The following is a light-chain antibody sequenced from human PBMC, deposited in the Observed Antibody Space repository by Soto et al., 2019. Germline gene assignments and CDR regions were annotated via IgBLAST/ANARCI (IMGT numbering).Light chain of an antibody. CDR3: QHYNTWT. Sequence: DIQMTQSPSSLSPSVGDRVTITCRASQSISRYLNWYQHKPGKAPKLLIYAASSLQSGVPSRFSGSGSGTEFSLTISSLQADDFGSYYCQHYNTWTFGPGTKVDI. V-gene: IGKV1-39*01. CDR1: QSISRY. J-gene: IGKJ1*01. CDR2: AAS.